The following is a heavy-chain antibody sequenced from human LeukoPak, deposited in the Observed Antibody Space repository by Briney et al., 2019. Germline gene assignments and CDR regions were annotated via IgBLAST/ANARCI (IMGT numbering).Heavy chain of an antibody. J-gene: IGHJ3*02. V-gene: IGHV3-21*01. D-gene: IGHD5-24*01. CDR2: ISSSSSYI. CDR1: GFTFSSYS. CDR3: ARVKMATILAFDI. Sequence: PGGSLRLSCAASGFTFSSYSMNWVRQAPGKGLEWVSSISSSSSYIYCADSVKGRFTISRDNAKNSLYLQMNSLRAEDTAVYYCARVKMATILAFDIWGQGTMVTVSS.